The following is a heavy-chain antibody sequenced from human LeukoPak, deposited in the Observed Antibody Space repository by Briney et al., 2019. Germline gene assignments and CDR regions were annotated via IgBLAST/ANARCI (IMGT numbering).Heavy chain of an antibody. D-gene: IGHD3-10*01. CDR2: INPNSGGP. V-gene: IGHV1-2*02. CDR3: ARDDYGSGSFVIY. J-gene: IGHJ4*02. CDR1: GYTFTGYY. Sequence: GASVKVSCKASGYTFTGYYMHWVRQAPGQGLEWMGWINPNSGGPNYAQKFQGRVTMTRDTSISTAYMELSRLRSDDTAVYYCARDDYGSGSFVIYWGQGTLVTVSS.